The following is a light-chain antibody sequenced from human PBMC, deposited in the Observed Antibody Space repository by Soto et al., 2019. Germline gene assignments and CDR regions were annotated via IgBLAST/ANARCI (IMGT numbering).Light chain of an antibody. CDR1: SSDVGGYNY. CDR3: SSYTSSSTNV. V-gene: IGLV2-14*01. J-gene: IGLJ1*01. Sequence: QSALTQPASVSGSPGQSITISCTGTSSDVGGYNYVSWYQPHPGKAPTLMIYEVSHRPSGVSNRFSGSKSGNTAARTISGLQAEDEAEYYCSSYTSSSTNVFGPGTKLTVL. CDR2: EVS.